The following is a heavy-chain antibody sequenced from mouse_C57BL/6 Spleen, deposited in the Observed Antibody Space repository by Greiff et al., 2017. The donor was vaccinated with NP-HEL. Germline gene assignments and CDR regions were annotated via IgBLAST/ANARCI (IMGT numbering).Heavy chain of an antibody. CDR2: IDPPDGNT. Sequence: QVQLQQPGAELVKPGASVKLSCKASGYTFTSYWMQWVNQRPGQGLEWIGEIDPPDGNTTNNQKFKGKATLTVDTSSSTAYMQLSSLTSEDSAVYYCARAAWFAYWGQGTLVTVSA. J-gene: IGHJ3*01. V-gene: IGHV1-50*01. CDR3: ARAAWFAY. CDR1: GYTFTSYW.